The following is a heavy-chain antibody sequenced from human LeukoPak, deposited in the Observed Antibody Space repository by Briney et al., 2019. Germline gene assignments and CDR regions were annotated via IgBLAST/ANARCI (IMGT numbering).Heavy chain of an antibody. J-gene: IGHJ6*02. CDR2: IYSGGST. Sequence: GGSLRLSCAASGFTVSSNYMSWVRQAPGKGLEWVSVIYSGGSTYYADSVKGRFTISRDNSKNTLYLQMNSLRAEDTAVYYCAKDREAYYYDSSGYYPYYYYGMDVWGQGTTVTVSS. CDR3: AKDREAYYYDSSGYYPYYYYGMDV. D-gene: IGHD3-22*01. CDR1: GFTVSSNY. V-gene: IGHV3-66*02.